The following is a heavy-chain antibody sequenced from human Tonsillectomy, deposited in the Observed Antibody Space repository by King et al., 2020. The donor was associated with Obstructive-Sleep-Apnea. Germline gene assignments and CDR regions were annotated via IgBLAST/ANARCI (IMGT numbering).Heavy chain of an antibody. J-gene: IGHJ4*02. CDR3: TRVDTVVVSAGNY. V-gene: IGHV3-74*01. D-gene: IGHD2-2*01. CDR2: MTIVGSNT. Sequence: VQLVESGGGLVQPGGSLRLSCAASGFTFSRYWMYLVRQAPGKGLVCVSRMTIVGSNTNYADSVQGRFPISRENAKNMLYLQMNSLRAEDTAVYYCTRVDTVVVSAGNYWGQGTLVTGSS. CDR1: GFTFSRYW.